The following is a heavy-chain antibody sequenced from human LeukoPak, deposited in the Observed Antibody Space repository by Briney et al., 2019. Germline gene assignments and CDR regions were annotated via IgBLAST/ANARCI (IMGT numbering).Heavy chain of an antibody. CDR3: ATYYGSRSLYY. CDR2: INPSGGST. CDR1: GYTFTSYY. D-gene: IGHD3-10*01. Sequence: GASVKVSCKASGYTFTSYYMHWVRQAPGQGLEWMGIINPSGGSTNYAQKFQGRVTMTRDTSTNTVYMELSSLRSEDTAVYYCATYYGSRSLYYWGQGTLVSVSS. J-gene: IGHJ4*02. V-gene: IGHV1-46*01.